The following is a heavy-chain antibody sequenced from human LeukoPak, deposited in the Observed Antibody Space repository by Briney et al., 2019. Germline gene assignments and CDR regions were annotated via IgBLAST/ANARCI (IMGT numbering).Heavy chain of an antibody. J-gene: IGHJ4*01. V-gene: IGHV4-34*01. CDR1: SGSFSGYY. CDR3: AEDHYLALKD. CDR2: ISPSGST. Sequence: PSETLSLTCAVYSGSFSGYYWSWIRQPPGKGLEWIGEISPSGSTTYNPSLKTRVTISTDTSKNQFSLKLNSVTAADTAVYYCAEDHYLALKDWGHGMLVTVSS. D-gene: IGHD1-14*01.